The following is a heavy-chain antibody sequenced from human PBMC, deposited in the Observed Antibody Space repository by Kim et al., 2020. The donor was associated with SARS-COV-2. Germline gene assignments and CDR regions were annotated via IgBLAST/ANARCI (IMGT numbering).Heavy chain of an antibody. V-gene: IGHV4-39*01. CDR1: GGSISSSSYY. CDR3: ARLSAVLRYFDWLLGPIDH. D-gene: IGHD3-9*01. J-gene: IGHJ4*02. Sequence: SETLSLTCTVSGGSISSSSYYWGWIRQPPGKGLEWIGSIYYSGSTYYNPSLKSRVTISVDTSKNQFSLKLSSVTAADTAVYYCARLSAVLRYFDWLLGPIDHWGRKTRVTVSS. CDR2: IYYSGST.